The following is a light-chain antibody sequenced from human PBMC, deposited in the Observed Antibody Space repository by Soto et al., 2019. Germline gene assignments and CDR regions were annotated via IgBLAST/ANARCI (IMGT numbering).Light chain of an antibody. CDR1: SSDVGAYNY. CDR2: EFS. V-gene: IGLV2-14*01. J-gene: IGLJ1*01. Sequence: QSSLTQPASGSASPGQSSTISCTGTSSDVGAYNYVSWYPQHPGKAPKLLIYEFSNRPSGVSNRFSGSKSGSTASLTISGLQAEDEADYYCRSYTSSSTLAYVFGTGTKVTVL. CDR3: RSYTSSSTLAYV.